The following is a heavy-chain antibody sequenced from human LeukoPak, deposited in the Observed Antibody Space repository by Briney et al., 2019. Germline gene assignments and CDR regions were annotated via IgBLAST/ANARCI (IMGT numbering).Heavy chain of an antibody. V-gene: IGHV3-30*02. CDR3: ARERQDKDFWSGGDY. D-gene: IGHD3-3*01. Sequence: GGSLRLSCAASGFTFSSYGMHWVRQAPGKGLEWVAFIRYDGSNKYYADSVKGRFTISRDNAKNSLYLQMNSLRAEDTAVYYCARERQDKDFWSGGDYWGQGTLVTVSS. CDR2: IRYDGSNK. CDR1: GFTFSSYG. J-gene: IGHJ4*02.